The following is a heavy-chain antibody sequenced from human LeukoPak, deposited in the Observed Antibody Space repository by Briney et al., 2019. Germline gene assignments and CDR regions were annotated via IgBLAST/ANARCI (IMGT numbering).Heavy chain of an antibody. V-gene: IGHV1-46*01. CDR1: GYTFTSYY. D-gene: IGHD3-3*01. Sequence: ASVKVSCKASGYTFTSYYMHWVRQAPGQGLEWMGIINPSGGSTSYAQKFQGRVTMTRDTSTSTVYMELSSLRSEDTAVYYCARDRITIFGVVIRYYYYYGMDVWGQGTTVAVS. CDR3: ARDRITIFGVVIRYYYYYGMDV. CDR2: INPSGGST. J-gene: IGHJ6*02.